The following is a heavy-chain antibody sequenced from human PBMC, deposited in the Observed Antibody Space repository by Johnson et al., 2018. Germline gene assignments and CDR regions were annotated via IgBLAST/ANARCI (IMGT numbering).Heavy chain of an antibody. D-gene: IGHD3-22*01. CDR3: ARAADDSSGERYFQH. Sequence: VQLVESGGGLVQPGRSLRLSCAASGFTFDHYAMHWVRQAPGKGLEWVSGINWNSGNIAYADSVKGRFTIPRDNAKNQLYLQMNSLRAEDTAVYYCARAADDSSGERYFQHWGQGTLVTVSS. V-gene: IGHV3-9*01. J-gene: IGHJ1*01. CDR2: INWNSGNI. CDR1: GFTFDHYA.